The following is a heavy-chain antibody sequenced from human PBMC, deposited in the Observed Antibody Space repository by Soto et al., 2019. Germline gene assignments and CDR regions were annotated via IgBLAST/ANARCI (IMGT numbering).Heavy chain of an antibody. CDR3: ARDTDSSRYPNPFDY. D-gene: IGHD6-13*01. V-gene: IGHV1-18*01. CDR1: GFTFTIYG. Sequence: GASVKVSCKASGFTFTIYGFNWVRQAPGQGLEWMGWISAYNGNTNYAQKLQGRVTMTADTSANTAYMELRSLRSDDTALYYCARDTDSSRYPNPFDYWGQGTLVTVSS. J-gene: IGHJ4*02. CDR2: ISAYNGNT.